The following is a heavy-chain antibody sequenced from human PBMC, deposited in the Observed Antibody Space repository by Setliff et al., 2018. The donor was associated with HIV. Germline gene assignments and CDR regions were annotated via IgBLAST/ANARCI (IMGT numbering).Heavy chain of an antibody. CDR3: AKSALLWFGTSNWFDS. CDR1: GFTFSIYT. Sequence: GGSLRLSCAASGFTFSIYTINWVRQAPGKGLEWVSSISSSGSDTYYADSVKGRFTISRDNSKNTLYLQMNSLRAEDTAVYHCAKSALLWFGTSNWFDSWGQGTLVTVSS. J-gene: IGHJ5*01. D-gene: IGHD3-10*01. CDR2: ISSSGSDT. V-gene: IGHV3-23*01.